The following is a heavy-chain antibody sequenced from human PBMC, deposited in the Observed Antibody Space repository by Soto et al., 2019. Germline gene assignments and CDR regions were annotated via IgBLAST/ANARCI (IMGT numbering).Heavy chain of an antibody. D-gene: IGHD3-10*01. Sequence: PSETLSLTCTVSGGSISSSSYYWGWIRQPPGKGLEWIGSIYYSGSTYYNPSLKSRVTISVDTSKNQFSLKLSSVTAADTAVYYCARQRWFGEFPIDYWGQGTLVTVSS. CDR1: GGSISSSSYY. J-gene: IGHJ4*02. V-gene: IGHV4-39*01. CDR2: IYYSGST. CDR3: ARQRWFGEFPIDY.